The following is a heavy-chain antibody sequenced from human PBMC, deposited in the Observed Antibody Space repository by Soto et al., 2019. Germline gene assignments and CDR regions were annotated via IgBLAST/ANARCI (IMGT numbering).Heavy chain of an antibody. V-gene: IGHV3-30-3*01. Sequence: GGSLRLSCAASGFTFSIYAMHLVRQAPGKGLEWVAVISYDGSNKYYADSVKGRFTISRDNSKNTLYLQMNSMRAEDTAVYYCARDPTYSNYVGPPYFAYGMDVWGQGTPITLSS. J-gene: IGHJ6*02. D-gene: IGHD4-4*01. CDR2: ISYDGSNK. CDR3: ARDPTYSNYVGPPYFAYGMDV. CDR1: GFTFSIYA.